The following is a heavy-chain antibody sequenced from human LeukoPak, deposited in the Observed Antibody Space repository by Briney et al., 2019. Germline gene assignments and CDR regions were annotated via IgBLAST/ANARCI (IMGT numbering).Heavy chain of an antibody. CDR2: IYHSGRT. Sequence: TSETLSLTCTVSGGSISSYYWSWIRQPPGKGPEWIGSIYHSGRTYYNPSLKSRVTISVDTSKNQFSLKVSSVTAADTAVYYCAREGSSSWRGVDYWGQGTLVIVSS. D-gene: IGHD6-13*01. CDR1: GGSISSYY. V-gene: IGHV4-38-2*02. J-gene: IGHJ4*02. CDR3: AREGSSSWRGVDY.